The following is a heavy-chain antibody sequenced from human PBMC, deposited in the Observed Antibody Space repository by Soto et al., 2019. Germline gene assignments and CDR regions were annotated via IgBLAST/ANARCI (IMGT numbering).Heavy chain of an antibody. CDR2: VYYSVST. CDR3: ARRDVGATPFDY. CDR1: GGSISSSSYY. Sequence: QLQLQASGPGLVKPSETLSLTCTVSGGSISSSSYYWGWIRQPPGKGLEWIGSVYYSVSTYYNPSIKSRVTISVVTSKNQCSQKLSSVTAADTAVYYCARRDVGATPFDYWGQGTLVTVSS. D-gene: IGHD1-26*01. V-gene: IGHV4-39*01. J-gene: IGHJ4*02.